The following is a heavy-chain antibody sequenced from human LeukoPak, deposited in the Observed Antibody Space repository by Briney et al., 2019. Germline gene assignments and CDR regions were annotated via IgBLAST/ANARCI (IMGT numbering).Heavy chain of an antibody. Sequence: PSETLSLTCTVSGGSISSYYWSWIRQPAGKGLEWIGRIYTSGSTNCNPSLKSRVTMSVDTSKNQFSLKLSSVTAADTAVYYCARVFRGSGYPLGYYYMDVWGKGTTVTVSS. D-gene: IGHD3-3*01. CDR3: ARVFRGSGYPLGYYYMDV. V-gene: IGHV4-4*07. CDR1: GGSISSYY. J-gene: IGHJ6*03. CDR2: IYTSGST.